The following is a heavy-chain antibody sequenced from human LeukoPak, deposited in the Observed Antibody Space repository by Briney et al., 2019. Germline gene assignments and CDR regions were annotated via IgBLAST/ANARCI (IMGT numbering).Heavy chain of an antibody. CDR1: GFTVSGSY. Sequence: PGGSLRLSCAASGFTVSGSYMSWVRQAPGKGLEWVSLIYVGGSTFYTDSVKGRFTISRDNSKNTLYLQMSSLGAEDTAVYYCARDGSPDILTGHYRFGGLDCWGQGTLVTVSS. V-gene: IGHV3-66*01. D-gene: IGHD3-9*01. CDR2: IYVGGST. J-gene: IGHJ4*02. CDR3: ARDGSPDILTGHYRFGGLDC.